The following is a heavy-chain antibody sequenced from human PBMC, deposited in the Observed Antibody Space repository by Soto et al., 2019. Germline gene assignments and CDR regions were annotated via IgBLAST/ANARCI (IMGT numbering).Heavy chain of an antibody. V-gene: IGHV4-30-4*01. CDR2: IYYSGST. D-gene: IGHD3-3*01. J-gene: IGHJ6*02. Sequence: SETLSLTCTVSGGSISSGDYYWSWIRQPPGKGLEWIGYIYYSGSTYYNPSLKSRVTISVDTSKDQFSLKLSSVTAADTAVYYCARDNILGILYGGMDVWGQGTTVTVSS. CDR3: ARDNILGILYGGMDV. CDR1: GGSISSGDYY.